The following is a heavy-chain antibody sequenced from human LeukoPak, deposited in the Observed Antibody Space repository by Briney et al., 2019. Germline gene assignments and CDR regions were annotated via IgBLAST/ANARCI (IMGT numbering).Heavy chain of an antibody. Sequence: PGGSLRLSCAASGFTFSSYAMSWVRQAPGKGLEWVSAISGSGGSTYYADSVKGRFTISRDNSKNTLYLQMNSLRAEDTAVYYCAKRFGYDSSGYYYYYYGMDVWGQGTTVTVSS. CDR1: GFTFSSYA. J-gene: IGHJ6*02. V-gene: IGHV3-23*01. CDR2: ISGSGGST. D-gene: IGHD3-22*01. CDR3: AKRFGYDSSGYYYYYYGMDV.